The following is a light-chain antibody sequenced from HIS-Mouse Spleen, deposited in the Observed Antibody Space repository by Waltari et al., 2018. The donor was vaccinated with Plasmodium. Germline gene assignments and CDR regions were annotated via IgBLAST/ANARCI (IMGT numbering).Light chain of an antibody. CDR2: SNN. CDR3: AAWDDSLNGVV. CDR1: ISSIGSNT. V-gene: IGLV1-44*01. Sequence: QSVLTQPPSASGTPGQRVTISCSGSISSIGSNTVNWYQQLPGTAPKLLIDSNNQRPSGVPDRCSGSKSGTSASLAISGLQSEDEADYYCAAWDDSLNGVVFAGGTKLTVL. J-gene: IGLJ2*01.